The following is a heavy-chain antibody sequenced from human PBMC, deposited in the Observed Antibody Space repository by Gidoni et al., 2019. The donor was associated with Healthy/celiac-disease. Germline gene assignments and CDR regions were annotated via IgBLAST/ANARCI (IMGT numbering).Heavy chain of an antibody. CDR2: IKSKTDGGTT. D-gene: IGHD4-4*01. V-gene: IGHV3-15*01. Sequence: EVQLVESGGGLVKPGGSLRLSCAASVFTFSTAWMSWVRQAPGKGLEWVGRIKSKTDGGTTDYAAPVKGRFTISRDDSKNTLYLQMNSLKTEDTAVYYCTTVTASAVTSARYYYYYGMDVWGQGTTVTVSS. J-gene: IGHJ6*02. CDR3: TTVTASAVTSARYYYYYGMDV. CDR1: VFTFSTAW.